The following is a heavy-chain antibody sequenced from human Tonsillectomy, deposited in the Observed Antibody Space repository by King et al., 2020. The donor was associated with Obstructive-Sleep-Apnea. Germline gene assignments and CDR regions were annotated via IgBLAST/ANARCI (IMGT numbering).Heavy chain of an antibody. CDR2: ISGSGGST. D-gene: IGHD6-13*01. Sequence: VQLVVSGGGLVQPGGSLRLSCAASGFTFMSYAMSWVRQAPGKGLEWVSAISGSGGSTYYADSVKGRFTISRDNSKNTLYLQMNSLRAEDTAVYYCAKDIAAAGTHYYYGMDVWGQGTTVTVSS. CDR1: GFTFMSYA. J-gene: IGHJ6*02. V-gene: IGHV3-23*04. CDR3: AKDIAAAGTHYYYGMDV.